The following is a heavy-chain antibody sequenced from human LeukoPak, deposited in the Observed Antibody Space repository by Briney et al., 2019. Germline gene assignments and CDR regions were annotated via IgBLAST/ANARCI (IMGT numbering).Heavy chain of an antibody. CDR2: IKQDGSEK. CDR1: GFTFSSYW. V-gene: IGHV3-7*01. Sequence: GGSLRLSCAASGFTFSSYWLSWVRQAPGKGLEWVANIKQDGSEKYYVDSVKGRFTISRDNANNSLYLQMNSLRAEDTAVYYCARGSGEDYYYGMDVWGQGTTVTVSS. J-gene: IGHJ6*02. D-gene: IGHD3-10*01. CDR3: ARGSGEDYYYGMDV.